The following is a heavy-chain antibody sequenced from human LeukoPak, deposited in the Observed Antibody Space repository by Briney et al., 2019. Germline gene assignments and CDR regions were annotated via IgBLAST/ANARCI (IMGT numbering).Heavy chain of an antibody. CDR1: GGSFSGYY. D-gene: IGHD6-13*01. J-gene: IGHJ5*02. V-gene: IGHV4-34*01. Sequence: SETLSLTCAVYGGSFSGYYWSWIRQPPGKGLEWIGEINHSGSTNYNPSLKSRVTISVDTSKNQFSLKLSSVIAADTAVYYCARLGIAAAGGWFDPWGQGTLVTVSS. CDR2: INHSGST. CDR3: ARLGIAAAGGWFDP.